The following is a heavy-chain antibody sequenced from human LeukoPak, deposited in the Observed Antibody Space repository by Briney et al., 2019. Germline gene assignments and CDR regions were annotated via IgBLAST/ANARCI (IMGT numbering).Heavy chain of an antibody. CDR1: GGSISSGGYY. V-gene: IGHV4-31*03. CDR2: IYYSGST. Sequence: PSQTLSLTCTVSGGSISSGGYYWSWIRQHPGKGLEWIGYIYYSGSTYYNPSLKSRVTISVDTSKNQFSLKLSSVTAADTAVYYCARRGPRYNWFDPWGQGTLVTVSS. J-gene: IGHJ5*02. CDR3: ARRGPRYNWFDP.